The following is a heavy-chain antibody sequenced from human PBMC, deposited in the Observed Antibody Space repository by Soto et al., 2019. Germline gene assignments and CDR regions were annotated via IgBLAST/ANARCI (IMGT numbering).Heavy chain of an antibody. V-gene: IGHV4-61*08. D-gene: IGHD2-15*01. CDR1: GGSISSGDYY. CDR3: ARHRPGSGGSCYDY. J-gene: IGHJ4*02. Sequence: SETLSLTCTVSGGSISSGDYYWSWIRQPPGKGLEWIGYIYYSGSTNYNPSLKSRVTISVDTSKNQFSLKPSSVTAADTAVYYCARHRPGSGGSCYDYWGQGTLVTVSS. CDR2: IYYSGST.